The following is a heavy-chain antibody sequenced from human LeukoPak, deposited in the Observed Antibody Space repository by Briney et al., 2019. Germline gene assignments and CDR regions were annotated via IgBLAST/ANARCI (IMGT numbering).Heavy chain of an antibody. J-gene: IGHJ6*03. CDR3: ARADYSSTWSHDYYYMDV. CDR2: IYHSGST. V-gene: IGHV4-39*07. CDR1: GGSISSSSYY. D-gene: IGHD6-13*01. Sequence: SETLSLTCTVSGGSISSSSYYWGWIRQPPGKGLEWIGSIYHSGSTYYNPSLKSRVTISVDTSKNQFSLKLSSVTAADTAVYYCARADYSSTWSHDYYYMDVWGKGTTVTVSS.